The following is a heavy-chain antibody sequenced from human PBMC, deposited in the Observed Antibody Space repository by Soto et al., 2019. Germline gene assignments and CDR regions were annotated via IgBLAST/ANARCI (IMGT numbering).Heavy chain of an antibody. D-gene: IGHD3-3*02. CDR3: ARDYTFPDY. Sequence: QVQLVQSGAEVKKPGASVKVSCKTSGYTFTSYGITWVRQDPGQGLEWMGWSSTSNGDTNYVQKFQGRVTMTTDTSTGTGYMELRSLTSDDTAVYYCARDYTFPDYWGQGTLVTVSS. J-gene: IGHJ4*02. V-gene: IGHV1-18*01. CDR2: SSTSNGDT. CDR1: GYTFTSYG.